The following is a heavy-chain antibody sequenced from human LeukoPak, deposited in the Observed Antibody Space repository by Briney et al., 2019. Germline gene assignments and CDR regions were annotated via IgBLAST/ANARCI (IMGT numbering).Heavy chain of an antibody. V-gene: IGHV4-39*01. CDR2: MSYSGST. D-gene: IGHD5-18*01. CDR3: VSPRGFSYGYFDY. J-gene: IGHJ4*02. Sequence: SETLSLTCTGSGVSISSSGYYWGWIGQPPGKGLECVGIMSYSGSTYYNPSLKSRISMSADTSKNQFSLTLGSVSATDTAVYYCVSPRGFSYGYFDYWGQGTLVTVSS. CDR1: GVSISSSGYY.